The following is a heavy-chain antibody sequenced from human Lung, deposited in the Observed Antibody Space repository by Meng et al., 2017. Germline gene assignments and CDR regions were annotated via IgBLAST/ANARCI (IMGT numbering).Heavy chain of an antibody. V-gene: IGHV1-2*06. J-gene: IGHJ4*02. CDR3: ARDEDISAAGKLFGDY. CDR2: IHPKGGDT. Sequence: SGAEVKTPGPYVQVSCQPSGSSFPYYGLHRVRRAPGQGSDWRGRIHPKGGDTHYAQRFQGRVTMTGDTYISTAYMELSGLRSDDTAMYYCARDEDISAAGKLFGDYWGQGTLVTVSS. CDR1: GSSFPYYG. D-gene: IGHD6-13*01.